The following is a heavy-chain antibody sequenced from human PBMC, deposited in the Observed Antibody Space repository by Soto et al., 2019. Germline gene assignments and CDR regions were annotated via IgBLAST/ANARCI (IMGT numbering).Heavy chain of an antibody. CDR3: ARVGGSYNVY. Sequence: EVQLVESGGGLVQPGGSLRLSCATSGFTFSTYWMSWVRQAPGKGLEWVANIKPDGSEKNYVDSVKGRFTIARDNAKNSLSLQMNSLRAEDSAVYYCARVGGSYNVYWGQGTLVTVSS. CDR1: GFTFSTYW. J-gene: IGHJ4*02. V-gene: IGHV3-7*04. CDR2: IKPDGSEK. D-gene: IGHD1-26*01.